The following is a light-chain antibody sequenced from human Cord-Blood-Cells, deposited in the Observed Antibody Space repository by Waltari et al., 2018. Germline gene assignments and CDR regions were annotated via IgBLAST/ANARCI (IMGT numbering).Light chain of an antibody. J-gene: IGLJ3*02. CDR3: CSYAGSYTWV. Sequence: QSALTQPRPVSGPPGQSVTIPFTGTSGAVGGYNDVAWYQQHPGKAPKLMIYDVSKRPSGVPDRFSGSKSGNTASLTISGLQAEDEADYYCCSYAGSYTWVFGGGTKLTVL. CDR1: SGAVGGYND. CDR2: DVS. V-gene: IGLV2-11*01.